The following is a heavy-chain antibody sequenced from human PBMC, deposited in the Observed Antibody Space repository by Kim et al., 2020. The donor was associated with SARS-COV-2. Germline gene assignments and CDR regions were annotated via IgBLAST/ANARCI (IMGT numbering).Heavy chain of an antibody. J-gene: IGHJ3*02. CDR2: ISAYNGNT. CDR1: GYTFTSYG. CDR3: AREGGDVTMIVVPLGDAFDI. Sequence: ASVKVSCKASGYTFTSYGISWVRQAPGQGLEWMGWISAYNGNTNYAQKLQGRVTMTTDTSTSTAYMELRSLRSDDTAVYYCAREGGDVTMIVVPLGDAFDIWGQGTMVTVSS. V-gene: IGHV1-18*01. D-gene: IGHD3-22*01.